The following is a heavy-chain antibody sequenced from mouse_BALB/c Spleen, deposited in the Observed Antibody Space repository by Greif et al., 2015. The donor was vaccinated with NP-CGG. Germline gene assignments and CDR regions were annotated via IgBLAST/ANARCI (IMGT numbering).Heavy chain of an antibody. D-gene: IGHD1-1*01. CDR3: AKIYYYGSSDAMDY. CDR1: GYSITSGYY. J-gene: IGHJ4*01. Sequence: EVKVEESGPGLVKPSQSLSLTCSVTGYSITSGYYWNWIRQFPGNKLEWMGYISYDGSNNYNPSLKNRISITRDTSKNQFFLKLNSVTTEDTATYYCAKIYYYGSSDAMDYWGQGTSVTVSS. V-gene: IGHV3-6*02. CDR2: ISYDGSN.